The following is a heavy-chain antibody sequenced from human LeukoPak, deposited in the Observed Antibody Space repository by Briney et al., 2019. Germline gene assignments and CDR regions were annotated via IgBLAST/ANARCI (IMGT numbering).Heavy chain of an antibody. CDR2: ISGSGGST. CDR1: GFTFSSYA. Sequence: GGSLRLSCAASGFTFSSYAMSWVRQAPGKGLEWVSAISGSGGSTYYADSVKGRFTISRDNSTNTLYLQLNSLRVDDTAVYFCAKEWRFSSSWYQYYFDYWGQGTLVTVSS. V-gene: IGHV3-23*01. CDR3: AKEWRFSSSWYQYYFDY. D-gene: IGHD6-13*01. J-gene: IGHJ4*02.